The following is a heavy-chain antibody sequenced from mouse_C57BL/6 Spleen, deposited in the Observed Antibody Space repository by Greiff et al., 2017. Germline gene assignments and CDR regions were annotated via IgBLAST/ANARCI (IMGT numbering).Heavy chain of an antibody. CDR1: GYTFTDYY. V-gene: IGHV1-26*01. Sequence: VQLQQSGPELVKPGASVKISCKASGYTFTDYYMNWVKQSHGKSLEWIGVINTNNGGTSYNQKFKGKATLTVDKSSSTAYMELRSLTSEDSAVYFCARGGYGMSHAMDYWGQGTSGTVSS. CDR2: INTNNGGT. CDR3: ARGGYGMSHAMDY. D-gene: IGHD2-1*01. J-gene: IGHJ4*01.